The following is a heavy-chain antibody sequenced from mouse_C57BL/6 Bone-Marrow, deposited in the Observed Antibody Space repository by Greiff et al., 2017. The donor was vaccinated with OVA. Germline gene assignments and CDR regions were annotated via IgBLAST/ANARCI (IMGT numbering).Heavy chain of an antibody. CDR3: ARYFYYYGSSYVGGYFDV. CDR2: IYPRSGNT. Sequence: QVQLKQSGAELARPGASVKLSCKASGYTFTSYGISWVKQRTGQGLEWIGEIYPRSGNTYYNEKFKGKATLTADKSSSTAYMELRSLTSEDSAVYFCARYFYYYGSSYVGGYFDVWGTGTTVTVSS. D-gene: IGHD1-1*01. CDR1: GYTFTSYG. J-gene: IGHJ1*03. V-gene: IGHV1-81*01.